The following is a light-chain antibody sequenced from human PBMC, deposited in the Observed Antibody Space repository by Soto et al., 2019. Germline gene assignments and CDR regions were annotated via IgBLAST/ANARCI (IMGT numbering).Light chain of an antibody. CDR2: GAS. Sequence: DIVLTQSPVTLSLSPGDSSTLSCRASQSVRSNLAWYKQKPGQAPRLLIYGASTRATGIPARLSGSGSGTEFTLTISSMKSEDFAVYYCQQYNNWPTFGHGTKVDIK. V-gene: IGKV3D-15*01. CDR3: QQYNNWPT. CDR1: QSVRSN. J-gene: IGKJ1*01.